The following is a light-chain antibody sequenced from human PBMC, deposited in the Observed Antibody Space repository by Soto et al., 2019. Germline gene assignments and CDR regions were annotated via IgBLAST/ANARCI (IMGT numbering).Light chain of an antibody. CDR1: QSISSW. V-gene: IGKV1-5*03. CDR2: KAS. CDR3: QQYNSYSLWT. J-gene: IGKJ1*01. Sequence: DIQMTQSPSTLSASVGDRDTITCRASQSISSWLAWYQQKPGKAPKLLIYKASSLESGVPSRFSGSGSGTEFTLTISSLQPDDFATYYCQQYNSYSLWTFGQGTKVDIK.